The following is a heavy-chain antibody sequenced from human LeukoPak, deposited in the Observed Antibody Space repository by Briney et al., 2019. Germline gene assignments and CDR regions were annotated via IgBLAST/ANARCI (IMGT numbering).Heavy chain of an antibody. CDR2: IYTSGST. CDR3: AREDYDILTGYPMFDP. J-gene: IGHJ5*02. V-gene: IGHV4-61*02. Sequence: SQTLSLTCTVHGDSISSGSYYWGWIRQPAGKGLEWIGRIYTSGSTNYHPSLKSRVTISVNTSKNQFSLKLSSVTAAYTAVYDCAREDYDILTGYPMFDPWGQGTLVTVSS. CDR1: GDSISSGSYY. D-gene: IGHD3-9*01.